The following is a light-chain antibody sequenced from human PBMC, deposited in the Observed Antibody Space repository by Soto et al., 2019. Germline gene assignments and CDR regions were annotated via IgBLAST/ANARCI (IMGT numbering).Light chain of an antibody. Sequence: IQMTHSPSPLSASVGDRVTITFRASQSISSWLAWYQQKPGKAPKLLIYKASSLESGVPSRFSGSGSGTDFTLTISSLEPEDSAVYYCQQRHMWPITFGQGTRLEIK. CDR3: QQRHMWPIT. J-gene: IGKJ5*01. V-gene: IGKV1-5*03. CDR1: QSISSW. CDR2: KAS.